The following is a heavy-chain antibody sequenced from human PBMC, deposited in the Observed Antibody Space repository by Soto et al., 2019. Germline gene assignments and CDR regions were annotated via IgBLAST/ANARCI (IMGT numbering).Heavy chain of an antibody. CDR3: ARSGDNYNRLDY. D-gene: IGHD1-1*01. Sequence: GGSLRRSCEGSGFTFSDYYIIWIRQAPGKGLAWISYGSSSGTFSRYADSVKGRFSISRDNTKNLLYLQMNSLRAEDTAVYYCARSGDNYNRLDYWGQGTPVIVSS. CDR1: GFTFSDYY. CDR2: GSSSGTFS. J-gene: IGHJ4*02. V-gene: IGHV3-11*06.